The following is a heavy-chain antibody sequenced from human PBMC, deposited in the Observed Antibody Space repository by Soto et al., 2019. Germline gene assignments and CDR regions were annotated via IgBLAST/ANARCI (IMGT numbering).Heavy chain of an antibody. Sequence: SETLSLTCTVFGASVSSGNYYWSWIRQPPGKGLEWIGKIYYNGNANYNPSLKSRVTISLDMSKNQFSLKLHSVTAADTALYYCARDAPYYPYDYWGQGTLVTVS. CDR2: IYYNGNA. D-gene: IGHD3-10*01. V-gene: IGHV4-61*01. J-gene: IGHJ4*02. CDR1: GASVSSGNYY. CDR3: ARDAPYYPYDY.